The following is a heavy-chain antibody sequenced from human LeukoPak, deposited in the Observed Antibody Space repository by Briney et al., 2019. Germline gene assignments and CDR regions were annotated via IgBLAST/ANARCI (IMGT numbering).Heavy chain of an antibody. CDR3: AKEPEGYCSGGSCYPDEYFQH. Sequence: GGSLRLSCAASGFTFSSYAMSWVRQAPGEGLEWVSAISGSGGSTYYADSVKGRFTISRDNSKNTLYLQMNSLRAEDTAVYYCAKEPEGYCSGGSCYPDEYFQHWGQGTLVTVSS. CDR2: ISGSGGST. V-gene: IGHV3-23*01. J-gene: IGHJ1*01. CDR1: GFTFSSYA. D-gene: IGHD2-15*01.